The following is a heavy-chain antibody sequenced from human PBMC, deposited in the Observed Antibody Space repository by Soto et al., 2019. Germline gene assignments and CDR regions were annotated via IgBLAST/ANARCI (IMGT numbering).Heavy chain of an antibody. CDR2: IYYSGST. CDR3: ARGPEEYQLLPFDY. D-gene: IGHD2-2*01. Sequence: SETLSLTCTVSGGSISSYYWSWIRQPPGKGLEWIGYIYYSGSTNYNPSLKSRVTISVDTSKNQFSLKLSSVTAADTAVYYCARGPEEYQLLPFDYWGQGTLVTVSS. V-gene: IGHV4-59*01. J-gene: IGHJ4*02. CDR1: GGSISSYY.